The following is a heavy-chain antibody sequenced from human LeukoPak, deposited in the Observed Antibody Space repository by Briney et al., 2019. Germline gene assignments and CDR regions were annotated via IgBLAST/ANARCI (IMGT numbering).Heavy chain of an antibody. Sequence: SETLSLTCSVSSGFISSYYWSWIRQPPGKGLEWIGYIYYSGSTNYNPSLKSRVTISVDTSKNQFSLKLSSVTAADTAVYYCARGRITGTTDYWGQGTLVTVSS. CDR1: SGFISSYY. V-gene: IGHV4-59*01. D-gene: IGHD1-14*01. CDR2: IYYSGST. J-gene: IGHJ4*02. CDR3: ARGRITGTTDY.